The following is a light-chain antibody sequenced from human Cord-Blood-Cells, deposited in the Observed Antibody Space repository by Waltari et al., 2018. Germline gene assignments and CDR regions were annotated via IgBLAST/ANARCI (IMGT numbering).Light chain of an antibody. CDR1: QRVSSSD. CDR3: QQYGSSPT. V-gene: IGKV3D-20*01. J-gene: IGKJ1*01. CDR2: DAS. Sequence: EIVLTQSPATLSLSPAERATLSCGASQRVSSSDFAWYQHNPGLAPRLLIYDASGRATGIPDRFSGSGSGTAFTLTSSRLGPEDFAVYYCQQYGSSPTFGQGTKVEIK.